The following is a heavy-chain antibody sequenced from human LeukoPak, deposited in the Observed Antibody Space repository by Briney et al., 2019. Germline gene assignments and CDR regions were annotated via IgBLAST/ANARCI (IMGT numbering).Heavy chain of an antibody. CDR3: ARSSAGFDH. J-gene: IGHJ4*02. D-gene: IGHD6-25*01. Sequence: GGSLRLSCAASGFTFSTSWMAWVRQAPGKGLEWVANTKPDGSQKNYVDSVRGRFTISRDNAKNSLHLQMNSLRAEDTAIYYCARSSAGFDHWGLGTLVTVSS. CDR1: GFTFSTSW. V-gene: IGHV3-7*01. CDR2: TKPDGSQK.